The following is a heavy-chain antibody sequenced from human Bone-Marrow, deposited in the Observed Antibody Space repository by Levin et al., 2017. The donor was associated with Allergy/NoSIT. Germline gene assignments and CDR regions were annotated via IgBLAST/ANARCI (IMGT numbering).Heavy chain of an antibody. J-gene: IGHJ4*02. V-gene: IGHV4-39*02. CDR1: GGSINSNGYY. CDR2: ISYTGTT. D-gene: IGHD6-13*01. Sequence: SETLSLTCTASGGSINSNGYYWVWIRQPPGKGLEWVASISYTGTTYSNPSLTARVTTSLDTSKNHFSLRLSSVTAADTAVYYCAGPGDSSSWFFNSWGQGTLVTVSS. CDR3: AGPGDSSSWFFNS.